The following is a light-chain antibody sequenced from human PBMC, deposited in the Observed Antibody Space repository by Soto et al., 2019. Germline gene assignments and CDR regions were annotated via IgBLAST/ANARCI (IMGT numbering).Light chain of an antibody. CDR2: GAS. Sequence: EIVLTQSPGTLSLSPGKRATLSCRASQSVSSTYLAWYQQKPGQAPRLLIYGASSRASGIPDRFSGSGSGTDFTLTISRLDPEDFAVYYCQQYGRSSLTFGPGTKLDIK. V-gene: IGKV3-20*01. J-gene: IGKJ3*01. CDR3: QQYGRSSLT. CDR1: QSVSSTY.